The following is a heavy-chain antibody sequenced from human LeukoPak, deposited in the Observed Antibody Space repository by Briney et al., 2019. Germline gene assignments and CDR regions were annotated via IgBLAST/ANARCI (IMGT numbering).Heavy chain of an antibody. J-gene: IGHJ4*02. V-gene: IGHV4-4*08. Sequence: SETLSLTCTVSGGSISSYYWSWIRQPPGKGLEWIGYIYTSGSTNYNPSLKSRVTISVDTSKNQFSLKLSSVTAADTAVYYCARGVPYSSSSFDYWGQGTLVTVSS. CDR1: GGSISSYY. CDR3: ARGVPYSSSSFDY. CDR2: IYTSGST. D-gene: IGHD6-6*01.